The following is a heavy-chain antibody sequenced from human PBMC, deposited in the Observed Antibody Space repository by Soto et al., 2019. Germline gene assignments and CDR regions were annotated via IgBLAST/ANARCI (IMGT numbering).Heavy chain of an antibody. CDR2: ISGSGGST. CDR1: GFTFSSYA. Sequence: GGSLRLSCAASGFTFSSYAMSWVRQAPGKXLEWVSAISGSGGSTYYADSVKGRFTISRDNSKNTLYLQMNSLRAEDTAVYYCAKDLLGYCSGGSCYPNAIFYYYYYGMDVWGQGTTVTVSS. V-gene: IGHV3-23*01. D-gene: IGHD2-15*01. CDR3: AKDLLGYCSGGSCYPNAIFYYYYYGMDV. J-gene: IGHJ6*02.